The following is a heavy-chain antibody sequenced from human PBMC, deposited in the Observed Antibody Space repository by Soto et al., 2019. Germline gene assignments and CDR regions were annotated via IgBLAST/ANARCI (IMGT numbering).Heavy chain of an antibody. CDR3: AGPLNLNSSSWYYFDY. D-gene: IGHD6-13*01. CDR1: GGSFSGYY. CDR2: INHSGST. V-gene: IGHV4-34*01. Sequence: SETLSLTXAVYGGSFSGYYWSWIRQPPGKGLEWIGEINHSGSTNYNPSLKSRVTISVDTSKNQFSLKLSSVTAADTAVYYCAGPLNLNSSSWYYFDYWGQGTLVTVSS. J-gene: IGHJ4*02.